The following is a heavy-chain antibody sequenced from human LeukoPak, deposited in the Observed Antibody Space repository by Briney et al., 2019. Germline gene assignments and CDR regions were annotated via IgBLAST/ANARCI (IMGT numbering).Heavy chain of an antibody. V-gene: IGHV1-2*06. CDR2: INPNSGGT. D-gene: IGHD1-26*01. J-gene: IGHJ5*02. Sequence: ASVKVSCKASGYTFTGYYMHWVRQAPGQGLEWMGRINPNSGGTNYAQKFQGRVTMTRDTSISTAYMELSRLRSDDTAVYYCAREGWELLGWFDPWGQGTLVTVSS. CDR1: GYTFTGYY. CDR3: AREGWELLGWFDP.